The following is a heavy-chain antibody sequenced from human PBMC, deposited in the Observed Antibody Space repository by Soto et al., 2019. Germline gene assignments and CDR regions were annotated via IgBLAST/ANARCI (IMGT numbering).Heavy chain of an antibody. Sequence: QVQLVQSGAEVKKPGSSVKVSCKASGGTFSSYAISWVRQAPGQGLEWMGGIIPIFGTANYAQKIQGRVTITAEEYTSTAYVELSSMRSEDTAVYYCARGGTVVTPADYWGQGTLVTVSS. J-gene: IGHJ4*02. D-gene: IGHD2-21*02. CDR1: GGTFSSYA. V-gene: IGHV1-69*01. CDR2: IIPIFGTA. CDR3: ARGGTVVTPADY.